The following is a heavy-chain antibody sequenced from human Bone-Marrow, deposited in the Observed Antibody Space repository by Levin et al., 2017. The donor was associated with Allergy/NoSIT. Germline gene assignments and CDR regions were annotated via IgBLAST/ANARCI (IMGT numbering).Heavy chain of an antibody. CDR1: AGSVSTDNYY. V-gene: IGHV4-61*01. Sequence: PSETLSLTCSVSVSAGSVSTDNYYWSWIRQPPGKGLEWIGYISHRGSTHYNPSLSGRVTISADMSKNQFSLKLRSVTAADTAVYYCARVRDAFDIWGQGTMVTVSS. CDR3: ARVRDAFDI. CDR2: ISHRGST. J-gene: IGHJ3*02.